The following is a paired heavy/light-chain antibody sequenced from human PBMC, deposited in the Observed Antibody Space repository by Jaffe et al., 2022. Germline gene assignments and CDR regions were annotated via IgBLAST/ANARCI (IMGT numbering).Light chain of an antibody. CDR1: ALPKQY. CDR3: QSADSSGTYLYVV. J-gene: IGLJ2*01. Sequence: SYELTQPPSVSVSPGQTARITCSGDALPKQYAYWYQQKPGQAPVLVIYKDSERPSGIPERFSGSSSGTTVTLTISGVQAEDEADYYCQSADSSGTYLYVVFGGGTKLTVL. V-gene: IGLV3-25*03. CDR2: KDS.
Heavy chain of an antibody. CDR2: IYYSGST. Sequence: QLQLQESGPGLVKPSETLSLTCTVSGGSISSSSYYWGWIRQPPGKGLEWIGSIYYSGSTYYNPSLKSRVTISVDTSKNQFSLKLSSVTAADTAVYYCARRRLDYGEAITVTTDAYFDYWGQGTLVTVSS. J-gene: IGHJ4*02. V-gene: IGHV4-39*01. CDR1: GGSISSSSYY. CDR3: ARRRLDYGEAITVTTDAYFDY. D-gene: IGHD4-17*01.